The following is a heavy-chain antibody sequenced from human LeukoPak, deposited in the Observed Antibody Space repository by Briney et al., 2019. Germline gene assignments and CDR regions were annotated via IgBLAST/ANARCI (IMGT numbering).Heavy chain of an antibody. D-gene: IGHD5-18*01. Sequence: GASVKVSCKASGYAFTGYYMHWVRQAPGQGLEWMGWINPNSGGTNYAQKFQGRVTMTRDTSISTAYMELSRLRSEDTAVYYCARDLDTAMVLPYWGQGTLVTVSS. CDR2: INPNSGGT. J-gene: IGHJ4*02. CDR3: ARDLDTAMVLPY. V-gene: IGHV1-2*02. CDR1: GYAFTGYY.